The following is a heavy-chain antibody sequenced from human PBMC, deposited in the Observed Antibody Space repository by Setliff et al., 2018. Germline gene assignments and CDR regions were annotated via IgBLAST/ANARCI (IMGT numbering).Heavy chain of an antibody. CDR1: GYTFTGYY. CDR2: INPNSGGT. V-gene: IGHV1-2*06. Sequence: ASVKVSCKASGYTFTGYYMHWVRQAPGQGLEWMRRINPNSGGTNYAQKFQGRVTMTRDTSISTAYMELSRLRSVDTAVYYCARVAVGAMGADYWGQGTLVTVSS. D-gene: IGHD1-26*01. J-gene: IGHJ4*02. CDR3: ARVAVGAMGADY.